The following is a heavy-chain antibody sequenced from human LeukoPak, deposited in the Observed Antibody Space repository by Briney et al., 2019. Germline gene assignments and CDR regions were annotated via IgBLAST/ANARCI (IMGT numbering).Heavy chain of an antibody. CDR1: GGSISSSNW. CDR2: IYLSGST. CDR3: AKMVAVAGKGFDY. D-gene: IGHD6-19*01. Sequence: SETLSLTCGVSGGSISSSNWWSWVRQPPGKGLEWIGEIYLSGSTNYNPSLKTRVTISVDKSKNQFSLKVNPVTAADTAVYYCAKMVAVAGKGFDYWGQGILVTVSS. J-gene: IGHJ4*02. V-gene: IGHV4-4*02.